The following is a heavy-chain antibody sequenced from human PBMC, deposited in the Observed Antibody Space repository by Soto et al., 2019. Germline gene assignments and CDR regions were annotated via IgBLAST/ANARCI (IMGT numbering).Heavy chain of an antibody. J-gene: IGHJ4*02. Sequence: QVQLVQSGAEVKKPGASVKVSCKASGYTFSSHALHWVRQAPGQRLEWMGWINAGNGNTKYSQKFQGRVTFTRDTSASTAYMELSSLRSEDTAVYYCASPSYGSGSYYWGQGTLVTVSS. CDR2: INAGNGNT. V-gene: IGHV1-3*01. D-gene: IGHD3-10*01. CDR1: GYTFSSHA. CDR3: ASPSYGSGSYY.